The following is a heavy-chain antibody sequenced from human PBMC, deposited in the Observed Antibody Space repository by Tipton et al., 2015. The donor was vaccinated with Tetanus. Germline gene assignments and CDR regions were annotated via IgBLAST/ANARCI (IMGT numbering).Heavy chain of an antibody. CDR3: AKFSGDGNDS. J-gene: IGHJ5*01. CDR1: GFIFADFG. CDR2: ISHDGIKT. V-gene: IGHV3-30*18. D-gene: IGHD5-24*01. Sequence: SLRLSCAASGFIFADFGIHWVRQAPGERLEWLAVISHDGIKTYYSDSVRGRLTISRDNSKNTVDLQMNRLRSEDTAMYFCAKFSGDGNDSWGQGTLVTVSS.